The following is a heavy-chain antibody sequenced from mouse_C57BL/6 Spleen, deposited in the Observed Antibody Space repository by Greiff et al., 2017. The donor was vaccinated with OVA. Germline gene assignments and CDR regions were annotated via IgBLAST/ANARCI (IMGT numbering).Heavy chain of an antibody. CDR2: LSSGSSTI. D-gene: IGHD1-1*01. Sequence: EVQRVESGGGLVKPGGSLKLSCAASGFTFSDYGMHWVRQAPEKGLAWVAYLSSGSSTIYYADTVKGRFTISRDNAKNTLFLQMTSLRSEDTAMYYCARRDGSSSLYLDYWGQGTTLTVSS. J-gene: IGHJ2*01. V-gene: IGHV5-17*01. CDR3: ARRDGSSSLYLDY. CDR1: GFTFSDYG.